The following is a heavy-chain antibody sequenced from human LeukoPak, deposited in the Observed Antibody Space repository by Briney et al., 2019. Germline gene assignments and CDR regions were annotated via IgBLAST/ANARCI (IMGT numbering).Heavy chain of an antibody. CDR1: GGSFSGKY. CDR3: AKGHVLLWFGELFPPGHYGMDV. CDR2: INHSGST. J-gene: IGHJ6*04. Sequence: SETLSLTCAVHGGSFSGKYWSWIRQRPGKGLEWIGEINHSGSTNYNPSLQSRVTISVDTSKNQFSLKLSSVTAADTAVYYCAKGHVLLWFGELFPPGHYGMDVWGKGTTVTVSS. V-gene: IGHV4-34*01. D-gene: IGHD3-10*01.